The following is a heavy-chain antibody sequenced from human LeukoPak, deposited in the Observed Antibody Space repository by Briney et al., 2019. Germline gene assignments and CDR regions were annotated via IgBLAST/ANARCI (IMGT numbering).Heavy chain of an antibody. CDR2: INYSGST. CDR1: GGSISNYY. D-gene: IGHD3-3*01. Sequence: SETLSLTCTVSGGSISNYYWSWIWQPPGKGLEWIAYINYSGSTDYNPSLKSRVTISVDTSKNHFSLTLSSVTAADTAVYYCARFGGPHAFDIWGQGTMVTVSS. J-gene: IGHJ3*02. V-gene: IGHV4-59*01. CDR3: ARFGGPHAFDI.